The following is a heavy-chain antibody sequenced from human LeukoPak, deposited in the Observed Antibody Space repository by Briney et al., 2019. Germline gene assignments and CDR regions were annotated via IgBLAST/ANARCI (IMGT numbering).Heavy chain of an antibody. D-gene: IGHD6-19*01. J-gene: IGHJ4*02. CDR2: ISYDGSNE. CDR3: AKASSGWSLMGY. CDR1: GFTFSSYG. V-gene: IGHV3-30*18. Sequence: GGSLRLSCAASGFTFSSYGMHWVRQAPGKGLEWVAVISYDGSNEYYADSVKGRFTISRDNSKNTLYLQMNSLRAEDTAVYYCAKASSGWSLMGYWGQGTLVTVSS.